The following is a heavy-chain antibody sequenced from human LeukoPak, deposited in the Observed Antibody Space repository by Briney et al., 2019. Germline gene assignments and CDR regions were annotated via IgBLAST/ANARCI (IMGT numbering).Heavy chain of an antibody. V-gene: IGHV5-51*01. J-gene: IGHJ4*02. CDR1: GYSFTSYW. Sequence: HGESLKISCKGSGYSFTSYWIGWVRQMPGKGLEWMGIIYPGDSDTRYSPSFQGQVTISADKSISTAYLQWSSLKASDTAMYYCARAVVGGYSSSYNQYYFDYWGQGTLVTVSS. D-gene: IGHD6-6*01. CDR3: ARAVVGGYSSSYNQYYFDY. CDR2: IYPGDSDT.